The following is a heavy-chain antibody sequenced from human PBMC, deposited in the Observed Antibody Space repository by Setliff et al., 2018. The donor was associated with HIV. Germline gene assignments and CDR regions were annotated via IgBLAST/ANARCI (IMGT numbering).Heavy chain of an antibody. J-gene: IGHJ4*01. D-gene: IGHD1-26*01. CDR1: GYTFTRYG. CDR2: ISGYNGNT. V-gene: IGHV1-18*01. CDR3: ARAGRGGGSYWTFDY. Sequence: ASVKVSCKASGYTFTRYGISWVRQAPGQGLEWMGWISGYNGNTKYVQKLQGRVTMTTDTSTSTVYMELRSLRSDDTAVYYCARAGRGGGSYWTFDYWGHGTLVTVS.